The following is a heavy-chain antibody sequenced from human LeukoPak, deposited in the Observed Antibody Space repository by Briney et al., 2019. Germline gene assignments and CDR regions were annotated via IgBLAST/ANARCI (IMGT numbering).Heavy chain of an antibody. CDR2: ISASGGST. Sequence: PGGSLRLSRAASGFTFSSSAMSWVRQAPGEGLEWVSAISASGGSTYYADSVKGRFTISRDNSKNTLYLQLNSLRAEDTAVYYCAKALLGATRGIDYWGQGTLVTVSS. D-gene: IGHD1-26*01. V-gene: IGHV3-23*01. CDR3: AKALLGATRGIDY. CDR1: GFTFSSSA. J-gene: IGHJ4*02.